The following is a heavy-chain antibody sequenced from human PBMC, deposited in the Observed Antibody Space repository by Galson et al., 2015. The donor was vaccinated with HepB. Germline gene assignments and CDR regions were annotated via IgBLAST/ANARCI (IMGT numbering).Heavy chain of an antibody. V-gene: IGHV3-7*01. CDR1: GFTFSSYW. Sequence: SLRLSCAASGFTFSSYWMSWVRQAPGQGLEWVANIKPDGGETYYVDSVKGRFTISRDNSKNSLYLQMNSLRAEDTAVYYCARDFYASSGYSSTVVYRVFWGQGTLVTVSS. D-gene: IGHD3-22*01. J-gene: IGHJ4*02. CDR2: IKPDGGET. CDR3: ARDFYASSGYSSTVVYRVF.